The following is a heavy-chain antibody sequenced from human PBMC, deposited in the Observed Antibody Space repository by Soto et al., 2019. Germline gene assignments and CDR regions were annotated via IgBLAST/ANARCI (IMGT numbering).Heavy chain of an antibody. CDR1: GGTFINYA. J-gene: IGHJ4*02. Sequence: SVKVSCKASGGTFINYAINWVRQAPGQGLEWVGGIIPMFDTAKYAQKFQGRVTITADESTTTAYMKVSSLRSEDTAVYYCARDFHHASSGHYFFYWGQGTQVTVSS. CDR2: IIPMFDTA. CDR3: ARDFHHASSGHYFFY. V-gene: IGHV1-69*13. D-gene: IGHD3-22*01.